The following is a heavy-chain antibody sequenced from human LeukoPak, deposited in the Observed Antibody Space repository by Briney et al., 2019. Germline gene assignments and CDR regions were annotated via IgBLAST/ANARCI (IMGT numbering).Heavy chain of an antibody. J-gene: IGHJ4*02. V-gene: IGHV1-69*04. CDR1: GGTFSSYA. D-gene: IGHD4-23*01. CDR3: ASHPLYGGNSSNDY. Sequence: GASVKVSCKASGGTFSSYAISWVRQAPGQGLEWMGRIIPILGIANYAQKFQGRVTITADESTSTAYMELSSLRSEDTAVYYCASHPLYGGNSSNDYWGQGTLVTVSS. CDR2: IIPILGIA.